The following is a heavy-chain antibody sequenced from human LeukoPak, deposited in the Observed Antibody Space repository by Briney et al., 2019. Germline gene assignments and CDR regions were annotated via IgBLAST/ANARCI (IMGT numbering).Heavy chain of an antibody. CDR1: GGTFSSYA. J-gene: IGHJ4*02. CDR2: IIPIFGTA. Sequence: SVKVSCKASGGTFSSYAISWVRQAPGQGLEWMAGIIPIFGTANYAQKFQGRVTITADKSTSTAYMELSSLRSEDTAVYYCASPFDSGYDSSFDYWGQGTLVTVSS. V-gene: IGHV1-69*06. CDR3: ASPFDSGYDSSFDY. D-gene: IGHD5-12*01.